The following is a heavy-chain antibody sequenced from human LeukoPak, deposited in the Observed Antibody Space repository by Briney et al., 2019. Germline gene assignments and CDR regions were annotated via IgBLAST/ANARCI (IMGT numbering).Heavy chain of an antibody. CDR2: INSDGSIT. CDR3: AREEAPVEGDDAFDF. D-gene: IGHD3-16*01. Sequence: GGSLRLSCEASGFTFSDYWMHWVRQAPGKGLVWVSRINSDGSITNYPDSVKGRFTISRDNAKNTLYLQMNSLRVGDTAIYYCAREEAPVEGDDAFDFWGQGTMVTISS. J-gene: IGHJ3*01. V-gene: IGHV3-74*01. CDR1: GFTFSDYW.